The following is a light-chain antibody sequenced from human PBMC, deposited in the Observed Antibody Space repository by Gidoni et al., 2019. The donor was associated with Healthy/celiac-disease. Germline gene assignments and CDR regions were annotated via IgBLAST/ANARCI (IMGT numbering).Light chain of an antibody. V-gene: IGKV4-1*01. CDR1: QSVLYSSNNKNY. CDR3: QQYYSTPRT. CDR2: WAS. Sequence: DIVMTQSPDSLAVSLGARATINCNSSQSVLYSSNNKNYLAWYQQKPGQPPKLLIYWASTRESGVPDRFSGSGSGTDFTLTISSLQAEDVAVYYCQQYYSTPRTFGQGTRLEIK. J-gene: IGKJ5*01.